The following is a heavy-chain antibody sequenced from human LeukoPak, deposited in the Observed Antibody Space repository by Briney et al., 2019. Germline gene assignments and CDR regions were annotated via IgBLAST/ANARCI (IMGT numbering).Heavy chain of an antibody. CDR1: GFTFSTYW. D-gene: IGHD3-22*01. Sequence: GGSLRLSCTASGFTFSTYWMHWVRQAPGKGLVWVSRINGDGSSATYADSVKGRFTISRDNAKNTLYLQMNSLRLDDTAIYYCATGASAISSSGVVLAGWGQGTLATVSS. V-gene: IGHV3-74*01. CDR3: ATGASAISSSGVVLAG. CDR2: INGDGSSA. J-gene: IGHJ4*02.